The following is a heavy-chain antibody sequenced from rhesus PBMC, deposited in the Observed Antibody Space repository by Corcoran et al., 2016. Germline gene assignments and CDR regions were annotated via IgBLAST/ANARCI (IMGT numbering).Heavy chain of an antibody. Sequence: DVQLVESGGGLVKPGGSLRLSCVASGFTFSSYEMHWVRQAPGKGLEWVSVISESGGTIYCAASVKGRFTISRDNAKNSLFLQMNSLRAEDTAVYYCTRDPGYSGYSYWGQGVLVTVSS. CDR3: TRDPGYSGYSY. V-gene: IGHV3-100*02. CDR1: GFTFSSYE. J-gene: IGHJ4*01. D-gene: IGHD5-42*01. CDR2: ISESGGTI.